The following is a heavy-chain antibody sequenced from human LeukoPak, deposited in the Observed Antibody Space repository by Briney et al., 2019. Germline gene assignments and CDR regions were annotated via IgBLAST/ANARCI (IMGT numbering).Heavy chain of an antibody. V-gene: IGHV3-53*01. J-gene: IGHJ6*02. Sequence: PGGSLRLSCAVSGFIVSSGCTSWVRQAPGKGLEWVSFLYGGDATYYADSVKGRFTISRDNSKNTLYLQMNSLRAEDTAVYYCARDGGSGTVGGSGADYYYGMDVWGQGTTVSVSS. CDR2: LYGGDAT. D-gene: IGHD1-26*01. CDR1: GFIVSSGC. CDR3: ARDGGSGTVGGSGADYYYGMDV.